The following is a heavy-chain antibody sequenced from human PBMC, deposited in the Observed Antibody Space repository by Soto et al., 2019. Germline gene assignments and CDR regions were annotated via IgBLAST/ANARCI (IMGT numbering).Heavy chain of an antibody. CDR3: ARVLYVSSGYSFDY. Sequence: GGSLRLSCAASGFTFSSYGMHWVRQAPGKGLEWVVVIWYDGSNKYYADSVKGRFTISRDNSKNTLYLQMNSLRAEDTAVYYCARVLYVSSGYSFDYWGQGTLVTVSS. J-gene: IGHJ4*02. CDR1: GFTFSSYG. V-gene: IGHV3-33*01. D-gene: IGHD3-22*01. CDR2: IWYDGSNK.